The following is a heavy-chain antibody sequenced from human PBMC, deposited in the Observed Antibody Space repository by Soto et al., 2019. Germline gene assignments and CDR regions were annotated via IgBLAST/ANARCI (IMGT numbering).Heavy chain of an antibody. D-gene: IGHD6-6*01. V-gene: IGHV4-39*02. Sequence: SETLSLTCSVSGGSISRSSHYWGWIRQPPGKGLEWIGNIYYNGNTYYNPSLKSRVTTSIDTSKNRFSLRLSSVTAADTAVYFCGARPANYYFYGMDVWGQGTTVTVSS. J-gene: IGHJ6*02. CDR2: IYYNGNT. CDR1: GGSISRSSHY. CDR3: GARPANYYFYGMDV.